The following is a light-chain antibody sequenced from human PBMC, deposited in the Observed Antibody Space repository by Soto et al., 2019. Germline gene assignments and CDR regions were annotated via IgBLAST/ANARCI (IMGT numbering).Light chain of an antibody. V-gene: IGKV3-20*01. CDR2: GAS. Sequence: EIVLTQSPGTLSLSPGERATLSCRASQSASSSYLAWYQQKPGQAPWLLIYGASSRATGIPDRFSGSGSGTDFTLTISRLEPEDFAVYYCHQYGSSPSYTFGQGTKLEIK. CDR3: HQYGSSPSYT. J-gene: IGKJ2*01. CDR1: QSASSSY.